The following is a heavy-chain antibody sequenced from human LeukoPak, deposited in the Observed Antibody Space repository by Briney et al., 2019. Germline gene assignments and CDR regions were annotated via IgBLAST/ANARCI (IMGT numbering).Heavy chain of an antibody. CDR3: ASLGIDDY. Sequence: GSLRLSCAASGFTFSNAWMSWIRQPPGKGLEWIGEINHSGSTNYNPSLKSRVTISVDTSKNQFSLKLSSVTAADTAVYYCASLGIDDYWGQGTLVTVSS. V-gene: IGHV4-34*01. D-gene: IGHD7-27*01. CDR2: INHSGST. CDR1: GFTFSNAW. J-gene: IGHJ4*02.